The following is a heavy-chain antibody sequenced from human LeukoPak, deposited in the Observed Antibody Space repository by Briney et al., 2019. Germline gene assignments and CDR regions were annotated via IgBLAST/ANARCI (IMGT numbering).Heavy chain of an antibody. J-gene: IGHJ4*02. CDR1: GFTFSSWS. CDR3: ARDEDLYSPTWYLFDS. Sequence: GGSLRLSCAASGFTFSSWSMGWVRQSPGKGLEWVSGITSSGASTFYADSVKGRFTISRDNSKNTVFLEMNSLRGEDTAVYFCARDEDLYSPTWYLFDSWGQGTPVTVSS. CDR2: ITSSGAST. V-gene: IGHV3-23*01. D-gene: IGHD5-12*01.